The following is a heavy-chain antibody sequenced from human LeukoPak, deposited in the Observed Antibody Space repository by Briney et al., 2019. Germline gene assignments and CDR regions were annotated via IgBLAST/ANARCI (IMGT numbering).Heavy chain of an antibody. Sequence: GGSLRLSCIASGFTFGDYAMSWFRQAPGKGLEWVAFIRYDGSNKYYADSVKGRFTISRDNSKNTLYLQMNSLRAEDTAVYYCAKVANWNYVLLDYWGQGTLVTVSS. J-gene: IGHJ4*02. V-gene: IGHV3-30*02. CDR1: GFTFGDYA. CDR2: IRYDGSNK. D-gene: IGHD1-7*01. CDR3: AKVANWNYVLLDY.